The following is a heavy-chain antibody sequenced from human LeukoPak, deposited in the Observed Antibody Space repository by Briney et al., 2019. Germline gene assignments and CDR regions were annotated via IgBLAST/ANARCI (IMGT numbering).Heavy chain of an antibody. CDR2: INTNTGNS. CDR1: GYTFTHYA. Sequence: ASVKVSCKAPGYTFTHYAMNWVRQAPGQGLEWMGWINTNTGNSTYAQGFTGRFVFSLDTSVSTAYLQISSLEAEDTAIYYCARLYGAFDYWGQGTLVTVSS. D-gene: IGHD2-2*02. J-gene: IGHJ4*02. CDR3: ARLYGAFDY. V-gene: IGHV7-4-1*02.